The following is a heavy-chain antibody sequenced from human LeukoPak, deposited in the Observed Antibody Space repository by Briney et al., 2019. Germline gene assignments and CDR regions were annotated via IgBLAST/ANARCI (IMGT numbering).Heavy chain of an antibody. CDR3: ARDRRYYDSSGPDAFDI. CDR1: GFTFSSYA. D-gene: IGHD3-22*01. CDR2: ISGSGGST. V-gene: IGHV3-23*01. Sequence: GGSLRLSCAASGFTFSSYAMSWVRQAPGKGLEWVSGISGSGGSTYDANSVKGRFTISRDNSKNTLYLQMNSLRAEDTAVYYCARDRRYYDSSGPDAFDIWGQGTMVTVSS. J-gene: IGHJ3*02.